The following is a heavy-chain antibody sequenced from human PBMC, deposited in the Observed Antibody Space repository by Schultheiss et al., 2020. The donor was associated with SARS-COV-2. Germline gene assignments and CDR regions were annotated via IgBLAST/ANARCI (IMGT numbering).Heavy chain of an antibody. J-gene: IGHJ6*02. D-gene: IGHD6-19*01. CDR3: ASGRRPGYSSGWDWGTRDYYYYGMDV. Sequence: SETLSLTCSLSGGSISNRNYYWGWIRQPPGKGLEWIGRIYTSGSTNYNPSLKSRVTISVDTSKNQFSLKLSSVTAADTAVYYCASGRRPGYSSGWDWGTRDYYYYGMDVWGQGTTVTVSS. CDR2: IYTSGST. V-gene: IGHV4-39*07. CDR1: GGSISNRNYY.